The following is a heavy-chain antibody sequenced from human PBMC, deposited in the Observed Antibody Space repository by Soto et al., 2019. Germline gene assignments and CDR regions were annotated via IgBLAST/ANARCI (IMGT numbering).Heavy chain of an antibody. J-gene: IGHJ4*02. D-gene: IGHD3-3*01. CDR3: AKRSLRRLRFVETH. V-gene: IGHV4-4*02. CDR1: GDSISNTNW. Sequence: SETLSLTCTVSGDSISNTNWWSWVRQPPGKGLEWSGEIYHSGSTNYNPSLKSRVSISVDKSKNQFSLNLTSVTAADTAVYFCAKRSLRRLRFVETHWGQGTLVTVSS. CDR2: IYHSGST.